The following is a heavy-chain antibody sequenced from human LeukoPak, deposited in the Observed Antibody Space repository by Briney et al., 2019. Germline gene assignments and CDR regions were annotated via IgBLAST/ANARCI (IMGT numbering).Heavy chain of an antibody. V-gene: IGHV3-30*03. Sequence: PGGSLRLSCAASGFTFRSYGMHWVRQAPGKGLEWVAVISDDGSNKKYADSVKGRFTISRDNAKNSLYLQMNSLRAEDTAVYYCARRGPSGYRYMDVWGKGTTVTVSS. D-gene: IGHD5-18*01. CDR3: ARRGPSGYRYMDV. CDR1: GFTFRSYG. J-gene: IGHJ6*03. CDR2: ISDDGSNK.